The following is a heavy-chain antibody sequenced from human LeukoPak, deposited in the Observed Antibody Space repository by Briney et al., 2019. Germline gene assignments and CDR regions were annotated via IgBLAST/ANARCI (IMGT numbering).Heavy chain of an antibody. V-gene: IGHV3-23*01. D-gene: IGHD1-26*01. Sequence: PGGSLRLSCAASGFTFSSYAMSWVRQAPGKGLEWVSAISGSGGSTYYADSVEGRFTISRDNSKNTLYLQMNSLRAEDTAVYYCATGSGIVGAEYYFDYWGQGTLVTVSS. CDR1: GFTFSSYA. CDR3: ATGSGIVGAEYYFDY. J-gene: IGHJ4*02. CDR2: ISGSGGST.